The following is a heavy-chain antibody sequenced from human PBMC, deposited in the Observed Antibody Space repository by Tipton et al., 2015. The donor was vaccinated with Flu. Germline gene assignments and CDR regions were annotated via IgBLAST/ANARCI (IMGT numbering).Heavy chain of an antibody. Sequence: TLSLTCTVSGGSISSGGYYWSWIRQHPGKGLEWIGYIYYSGSTYYNPSLKSRLTISLDTSKNQFSLKLSSVTAANTAVYYCAVTGYANKWFDPWGQGTLVTVSA. D-gene: IGHD3-9*01. J-gene: IGHJ5*02. CDR3: AVTGYANKWFDP. CDR2: IYYSGST. CDR1: GGSISSGGYY. V-gene: IGHV4-31*03.